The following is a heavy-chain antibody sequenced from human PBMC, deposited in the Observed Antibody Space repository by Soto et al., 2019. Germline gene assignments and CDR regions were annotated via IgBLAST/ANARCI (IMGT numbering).Heavy chain of an antibody. D-gene: IGHD3-10*01. CDR1: GSTFSTLD. CDR3: ARYIFGQGFIS. CDR2: MHANTGLT. J-gene: IGHJ4*02. V-gene: IGHV1-8*01. Sequence: QVQLVQSGAEVKKPGASVKVSCKASGSTFSTLDLNWVRQAPGQGLDWMGWMHANTGLTGHAQKFQGRLSMTRDTSKSTAYMELSSLSAEDTAVYYCARYIFGQGFISWGQGNLITVSS.